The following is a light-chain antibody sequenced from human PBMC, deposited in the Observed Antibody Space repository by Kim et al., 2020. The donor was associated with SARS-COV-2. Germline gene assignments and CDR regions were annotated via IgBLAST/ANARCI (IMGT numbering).Light chain of an antibody. Sequence: VAVRQTVRITCQGDSLRSYYATWYQQKPGQAPILVIYGKNNRPSGIPDRFAGSSSGNTASLTITGTQAGDEADYYCNSRDSNDNVVFGGGTQLTVL. V-gene: IGLV3-19*01. J-gene: IGLJ2*01. CDR2: GKN. CDR3: NSRDSNDNVV. CDR1: SLRSYY.